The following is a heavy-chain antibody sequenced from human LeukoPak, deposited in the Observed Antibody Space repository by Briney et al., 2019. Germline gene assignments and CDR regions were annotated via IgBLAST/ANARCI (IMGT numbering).Heavy chain of an antibody. D-gene: IGHD5-18*01. V-gene: IGHV3-66*01. Sequence: GGSLRLSCAAAGLTISSNYMTWVRQVPGEGLEWVSVFYNGINTYHADSVKGRFTTSRDNSKNTLYLQMNSLRVEDTAVYFCARVGSGNTYGCADYWGQGTLVTVSS. J-gene: IGHJ4*02. CDR1: GLTISSNY. CDR3: ARVGSGNTYGCADY. CDR2: FYNGINT.